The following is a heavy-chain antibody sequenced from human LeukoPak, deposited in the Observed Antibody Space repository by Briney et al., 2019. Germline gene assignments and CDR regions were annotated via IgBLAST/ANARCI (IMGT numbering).Heavy chain of an antibody. Sequence: SVKVSCKASGGTFSSYAISWVRQAPGQGLEWMGGIIPIFGTANYAQKFQGRVTITADESTSTAYMELSSLRSEDTAVYYCARGDLKVYDSHTNAFDIWGQGTMVTVSS. J-gene: IGHJ3*02. V-gene: IGHV1-69*01. D-gene: IGHD2-8*01. CDR2: IIPIFGTA. CDR3: ARGDLKVYDSHTNAFDI. CDR1: GGTFSSYA.